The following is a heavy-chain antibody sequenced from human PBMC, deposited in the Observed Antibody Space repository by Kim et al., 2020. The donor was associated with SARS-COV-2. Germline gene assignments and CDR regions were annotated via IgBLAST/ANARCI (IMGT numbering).Heavy chain of an antibody. CDR1: GDSVSSNSAA. CDR3: ARDIGQYNWNYFDY. J-gene: IGHJ4*02. V-gene: IGHV6-1*01. D-gene: IGHD1-20*01. Sequence: QTLSLTCAISGDSVSSNSAAWNWIRQSPSRGLEWLGRTYYRSNWYKDYAVFVKSRITINPDTSKNQFSLQLNSVTPEDTAVYYCARDIGQYNWNYFDYWGKGALVTVSS. CDR2: TYYRSNWYK.